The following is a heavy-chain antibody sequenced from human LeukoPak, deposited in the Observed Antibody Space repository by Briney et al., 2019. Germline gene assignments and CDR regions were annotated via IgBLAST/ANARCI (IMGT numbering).Heavy chain of an antibody. CDR3: AKEPTMIVVVGLDY. CDR2: ISGSGGST. V-gene: IGHV3-23*01. CDR1: GFTFSSYA. J-gene: IGHJ4*02. D-gene: IGHD3-22*01. Sequence: GGSLRLSCAASGFTFSSYAMSWVRQAPGKGLEWVPAISGSGGSTYYADSVKGRFTISRDNSKNTLYLQMNSLRAEDTAVYYCAKEPTMIVVVGLDYWGQGTLVTVSS.